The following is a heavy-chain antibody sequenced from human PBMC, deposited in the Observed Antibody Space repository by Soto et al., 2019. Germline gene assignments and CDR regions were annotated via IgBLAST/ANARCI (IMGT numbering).Heavy chain of an antibody. CDR2: ISAGGGGT. Sequence: EVQVLESGGTLVQPGGSLRLSCAASGDTVSTNAMSWVRQAPGKGLEWVSAISAGGGGTYYADSVKGRFIISRDSSRQTLHLQMNSLRAEDTAIYYWAKSLYRPDHSKTLGYFDTWGQGTLVTVSS. V-gene: IGHV3-23*01. J-gene: IGHJ4*02. CDR1: GDTVSTNA. CDR3: AKSLYRPDHSKTLGYFDT. D-gene: IGHD5-18*01.